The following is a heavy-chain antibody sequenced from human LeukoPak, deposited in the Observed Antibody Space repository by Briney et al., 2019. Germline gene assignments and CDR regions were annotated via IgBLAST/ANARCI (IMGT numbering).Heavy chain of an antibody. CDR3: AREYSSSPEWGYFDY. CDR1: GYTFTSYA. CDR2: INTNTGNP. J-gene: IGHJ4*02. Sequence: ASVKVSCKASGYTFTSYAINWVRQAPGQGLEWMGWINTNTGNPRYAQGFTGRFVFSLDTSVSTAYLQISSLKAEDTAVYYCAREYSSSPEWGYFDYWGQGTLVTVSS. V-gene: IGHV7-4-1*02. D-gene: IGHD6-6*01.